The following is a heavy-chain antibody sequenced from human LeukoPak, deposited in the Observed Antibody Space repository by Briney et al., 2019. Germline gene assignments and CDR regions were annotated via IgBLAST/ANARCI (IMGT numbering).Heavy chain of an antibody. J-gene: IGHJ5*02. CDR3: ARDWGPLSYYDFWSGRIGWFDP. CDR2: IYYSGST. D-gene: IGHD3-3*01. CDR1: GGSISSSSYY. V-gene: IGHV4-39*07. Sequence: SETLSLTCTVSGGSISSSSYYWGWIRQPPGKGLEWIGSIYYSGSTYYNPSLKSRVTISVDTSKNQSSLKLRSVTAADTAVYYCARDWGPLSYYDFWSGRIGWFDPWGQGTLVTVSS.